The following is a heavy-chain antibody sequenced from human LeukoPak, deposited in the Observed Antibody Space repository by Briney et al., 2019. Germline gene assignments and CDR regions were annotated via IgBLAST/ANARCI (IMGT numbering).Heavy chain of an antibody. J-gene: IGHJ4*02. D-gene: IGHD1-26*01. CDR1: GFPFDDYG. CDR2: ISWHGETT. V-gene: IGHV3-43D*03. Sequence: GGSLTLSCAASGFPFDDYGMLWVRQGPGKGLEWVSFISWHGETTYYSDSVKGRFTISRDSGTNSLYLQMNRLRTEDTGFYYCAKDFGPRGVGATPQYWGQGTVVIVSS. CDR3: AKDFGPRGVGATPQY.